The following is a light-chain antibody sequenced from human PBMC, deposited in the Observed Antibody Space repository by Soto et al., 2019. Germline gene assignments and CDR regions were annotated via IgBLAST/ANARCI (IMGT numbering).Light chain of an antibody. CDR3: SSKSSGSTPML. V-gene: IGLV2-14*01. J-gene: IGLJ3*02. Sequence: SVLTQRASVSGSPGQSITISCTGTSSDVGGYRFVSWYQHHPGEAPKLIIYEVSNRPSGVSSRFSGSKSGNTASLTISGLQAEDESLYYCSSKSSGSTPMLFGGGTKVTVL. CDR2: EVS. CDR1: SSDVGGYRF.